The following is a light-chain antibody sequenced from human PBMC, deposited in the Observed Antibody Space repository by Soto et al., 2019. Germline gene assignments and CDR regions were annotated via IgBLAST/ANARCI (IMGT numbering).Light chain of an antibody. CDR2: DAS. CDR1: QSVSTY. Sequence: EIVLTQSPATVSLSPGERATLSCRASQSVSTYFAWYQQKPGQAPRLLIYDASNRATGIPARFSGSGSGTDFTLTISSLEPEDFAIYYCQQRSKWPLTFGQGTRLEIK. CDR3: QQRSKWPLT. V-gene: IGKV3-11*01. J-gene: IGKJ5*01.